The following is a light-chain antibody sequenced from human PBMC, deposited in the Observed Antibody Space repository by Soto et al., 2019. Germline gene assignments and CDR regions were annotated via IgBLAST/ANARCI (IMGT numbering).Light chain of an antibody. CDR2: AAS. J-gene: IGKJ1*01. Sequence: DIQMTQSPSTLSASVGDRVTITCRASQSISYWLAWYQQKPGNAPKLLIYAASSLESGVPSRFSGSGSGTEFTLTISSLQPDDSASYYCQQYSSYSKTFGQGTKVDIK. CDR3: QQYSSYSKT. V-gene: IGKV1-5*01. CDR1: QSISYW.